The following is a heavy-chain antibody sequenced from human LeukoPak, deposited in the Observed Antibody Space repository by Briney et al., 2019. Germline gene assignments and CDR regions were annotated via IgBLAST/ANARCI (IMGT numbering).Heavy chain of an antibody. J-gene: IGHJ4*02. CDR1: GFTFSSYG. V-gene: IGHV3-30*18. CDR2: ISYDGSNK. D-gene: IGHD3-10*01. CDR3: AKSPMVRGVITSFDY. Sequence: GGSLRLSCAASGFTFSSYGMHWVRQAPGKGLEWVAVISYDGSNKYYADSVKGRFTISRDNSKNTLYLQMNSLRAEDTAVYYCAKSPMVRGVITSFDYWGQGTLVTVSS.